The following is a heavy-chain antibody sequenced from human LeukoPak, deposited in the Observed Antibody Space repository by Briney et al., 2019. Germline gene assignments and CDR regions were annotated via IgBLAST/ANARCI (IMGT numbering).Heavy chain of an antibody. CDR1: GGSISSYY. J-gene: IGHJ4*02. Sequence: PSETLSLTCTVSGGSISSYYWSWIRQPPGKGLEWIGYNYYSGTTNYNPSLKSRVTIPVDTSKNQFSLKLSSVTAADTAVYYCARGVYIAAAQYGYWGQGTLVTVSS. D-gene: IGHD6-13*01. CDR2: NYYSGTT. V-gene: IGHV4-59*01. CDR3: ARGVYIAAAQYGY.